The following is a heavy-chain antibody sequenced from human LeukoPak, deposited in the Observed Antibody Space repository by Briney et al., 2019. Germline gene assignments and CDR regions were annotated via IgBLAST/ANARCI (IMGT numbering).Heavy chain of an antibody. Sequence: GGSLRLSCAASGFTFSSYSMNWVRQAPGKGLEWVSSISSSSSYIYYADSVKGRFTISRDNAKNSLYLQMNSLRAEDTAVYYCARVGSYGALFAPLYYYYYYMDVWGKGTTVTVSS. CDR3: ARVGSYGALFAPLYYYYYYMDV. CDR1: GFTFSSYS. D-gene: IGHD1-26*01. J-gene: IGHJ6*03. V-gene: IGHV3-21*01. CDR2: ISSSSSYI.